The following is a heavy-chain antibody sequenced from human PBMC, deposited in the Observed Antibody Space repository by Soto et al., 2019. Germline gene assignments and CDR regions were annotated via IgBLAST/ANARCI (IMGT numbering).Heavy chain of an antibody. J-gene: IGHJ6*02. CDR2: INAGNGNT. D-gene: IGHD6-6*01. CDR3: AGAGVGYSSSSGYYYHGMDV. CDR1: GYTFTTYA. Sequence: QVQLVQSGAEVKKPGASVKVSCKASGYTFTTYAIHWVRQAPGQRLEWMGWINAGNGNTRHSQKFQGRVTMTRDTSASTAYMELSSLRSEDTAVYYCAGAGVGYSSSSGYYYHGMDVWGQGTTVTVSS. V-gene: IGHV1-3*01.